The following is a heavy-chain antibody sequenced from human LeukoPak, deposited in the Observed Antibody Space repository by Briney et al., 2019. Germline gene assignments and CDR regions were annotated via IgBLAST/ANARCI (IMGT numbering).Heavy chain of an antibody. CDR2: IYTSGST. CDR3: ARGMASYYYYGMDV. Sequence: SETLFLTCTVSGGSISSYYWSWIRQPAGKGLEWIGRIYTSGSTNYNPSLKSRVTMSVDTSKNQFSLKLSSVTAADTAVYYCARGMASYYYYGMDVWGQGTTVTVSS. V-gene: IGHV4-4*07. J-gene: IGHJ6*02. D-gene: IGHD2-8*01. CDR1: GGSISSYY.